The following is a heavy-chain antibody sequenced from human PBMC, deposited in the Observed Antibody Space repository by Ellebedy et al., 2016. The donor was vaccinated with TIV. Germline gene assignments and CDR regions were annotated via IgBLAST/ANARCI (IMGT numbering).Heavy chain of an antibody. J-gene: IGHJ2*01. CDR1: GYSSTSYC. V-gene: IGHV5-51*01. Sequence: KVSCKGSGYSSTSYCNVCVRHTPGKRLEWLVIIYPSDSDTRYSPSFQGQVTISADKSISTAYLQWSSLKASDTAMYYCARHDLGEGIAAAGTGGFDLWGRGTLVTVSS. D-gene: IGHD6-13*01. CDR3: ARHDLGEGIAAAGTGGFDL. CDR2: IYPSDSDT.